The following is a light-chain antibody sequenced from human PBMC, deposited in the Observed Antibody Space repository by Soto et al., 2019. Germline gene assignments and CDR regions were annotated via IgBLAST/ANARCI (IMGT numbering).Light chain of an antibody. V-gene: IGKV1-5*03. CDR2: KAS. CDR1: KSISSW. J-gene: IGKJ2*01. CDR3: QQYNSYSGT. Sequence: DIQMTQSPSTLSASVGDRVTITCRASKSISSWLAWYQQKPGKAPKLLIYKASSLESGVPSRFSGSGSGTEFTLTISSLQHDDFATYYCQQYNSYSGTFGQGTKLEIK.